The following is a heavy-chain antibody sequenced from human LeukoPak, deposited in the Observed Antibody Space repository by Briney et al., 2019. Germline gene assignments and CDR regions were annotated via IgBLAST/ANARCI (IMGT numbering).Heavy chain of an antibody. Sequence: GGSLRLSCAASGFTFSSYSMNWVRQAPGKGLEWVSSISSSSSYIYYADSVKGRFTISRDNAKNTLYLQMNSLRAEDTAVYYCATPRPGIQLWFLQYWGQGTLVTVSS. CDR2: ISSSSSYI. V-gene: IGHV3-21*01. CDR1: GFTFSSYS. CDR3: ATPRPGIQLWFLQY. D-gene: IGHD5-18*01. J-gene: IGHJ4*02.